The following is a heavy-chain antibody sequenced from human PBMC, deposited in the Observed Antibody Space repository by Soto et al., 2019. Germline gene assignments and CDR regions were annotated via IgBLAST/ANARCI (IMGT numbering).Heavy chain of an antibody. CDR1: GFTFSSYA. J-gene: IGHJ4*02. D-gene: IGHD6-13*01. CDR3: AAGSSWYVFDY. CDR2: ISGGGGDT. Sequence: EVQLLESGGGLVQPGGSLRLSCTASGFTFSSYAMNWVRQAPGKGLEWVSVISGGGGDTYYPDSVKGRFTISRDNSKKTLYLQMNSLRAEDTAVYYCAAGSSWYVFDYWGQGTLVTVSS. V-gene: IGHV3-23*01.